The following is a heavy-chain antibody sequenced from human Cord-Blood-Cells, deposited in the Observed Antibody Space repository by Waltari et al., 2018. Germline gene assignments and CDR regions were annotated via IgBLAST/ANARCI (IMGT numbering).Heavy chain of an antibody. CDR1: GFTVSSNY. J-gene: IGHJ3*02. D-gene: IGHD2-8*01. CDR2: IYGGGST. Sequence: EVQLVETGGGLIQPGGSLRLSCAASGFTVSSNYMSWVRQAPGKGVGGVSVIYGGGSTYYADAVKGRFTISRDNSKNTLYLQMNSLRAEDTAVYYWARGGGTKGAFDIWGQGTMVTVSS. V-gene: IGHV3-53*02. CDR3: ARGGGTKGAFDI.